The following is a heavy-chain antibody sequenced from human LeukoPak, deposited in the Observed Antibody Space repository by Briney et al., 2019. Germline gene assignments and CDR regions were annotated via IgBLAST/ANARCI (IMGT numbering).Heavy chain of an antibody. Sequence: VSVKVSCKASGYTFTGYYMHWVRQAPGQGLEWMGWINPNSGGTNYAQKFQGRVTMTRDTSISTAYMELSRLRSDDTAVYYCARGSYYYDSSGYPYFDYWGQGTLVTVSS. CDR1: GYTFTGYY. V-gene: IGHV1-2*02. J-gene: IGHJ4*02. CDR2: INPNSGGT. CDR3: ARGSYYYDSSGYPYFDY. D-gene: IGHD3-22*01.